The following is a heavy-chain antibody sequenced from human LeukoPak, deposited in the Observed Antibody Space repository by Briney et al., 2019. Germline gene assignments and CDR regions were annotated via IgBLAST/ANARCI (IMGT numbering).Heavy chain of an antibody. D-gene: IGHD6-19*01. Sequence: SETLSLTCTVSGGSISSSSYYWGWIRQPPGKGLEWIGSIYYSGSTYYNPSLKSRVTISVDTSKNQFSLKLSSVTAADTAVYYCARANGWYGVSYFYYQMDVWDKGTTVTVSS. CDR1: GGSISSSSYY. CDR3: ARANGWYGVSYFYYQMDV. V-gene: IGHV4-39*07. CDR2: IYYSGST. J-gene: IGHJ6*03.